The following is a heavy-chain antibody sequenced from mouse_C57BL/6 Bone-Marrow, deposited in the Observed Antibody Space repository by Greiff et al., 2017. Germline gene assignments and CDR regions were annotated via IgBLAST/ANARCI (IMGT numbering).Heavy chain of an antibody. J-gene: IGHJ3*01. CDR1: GFTFRSYT. Sequence: EVHLVESGGGLVKPGGSLKLSCAASGFTFRSYTMSWVRQTPEKRLEWVATISGGGGNTYYPDSVKGRFTISSENAKNTLYLQLSSLRFEDTALYYCARHGRPWFAYWGQGTLVTVSA. CDR3: ARHGRPWFAY. CDR2: ISGGGGNT. D-gene: IGHD4-1*01. V-gene: IGHV5-9*01.